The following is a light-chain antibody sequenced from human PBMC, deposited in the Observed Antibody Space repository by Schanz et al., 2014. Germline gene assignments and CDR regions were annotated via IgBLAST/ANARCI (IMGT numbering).Light chain of an antibody. CDR2: DVN. V-gene: IGLV2-14*01. CDR3: CSYAGSGTWV. J-gene: IGLJ3*02. Sequence: QSALTQPASVSGSPGQSITISCTGTSSDVGGYNYVSWYQQHPGKAPKLMIYDVNNRPSGVSNRFSGSKSGSTASLTISGLQAEDEADYYCCSYAGSGTWVFGGGTKLTV. CDR1: SSDVGGYNY.